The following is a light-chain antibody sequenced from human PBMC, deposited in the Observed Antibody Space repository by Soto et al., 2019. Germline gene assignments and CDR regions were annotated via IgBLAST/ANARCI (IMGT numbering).Light chain of an antibody. CDR3: QQYNNWIT. J-gene: IGKJ5*01. Sequence: EIVMTQSPGTPSASPGERATLSCRASQSVSSNLAWYQQKPGQAPRLLIYGASTRATGIPARFGGSGSGTEFTLTISSLQSEDFAVYYCQQYNNWITFGQGTRLEIK. CDR2: GAS. CDR1: QSVSSN. V-gene: IGKV3-15*01.